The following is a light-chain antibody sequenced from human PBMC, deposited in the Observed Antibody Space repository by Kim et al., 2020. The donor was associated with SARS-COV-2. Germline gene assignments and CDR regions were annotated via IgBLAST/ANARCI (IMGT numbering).Light chain of an antibody. CDR2: GAS. J-gene: IGKJ5*01. V-gene: IGKV3-20*01. Sequence: EIVLTQSPGTLSLSPGDRATLSCRASQSVGDSYLAWYQQKPGQAPRLLIYGASSRATGIPDRFTGSGSGTDFTLTISRLEPEDFAVYYCQQYSRAPHTFGQGTRLEIK. CDR1: QSVGDSY. CDR3: QQYSRAPHT.